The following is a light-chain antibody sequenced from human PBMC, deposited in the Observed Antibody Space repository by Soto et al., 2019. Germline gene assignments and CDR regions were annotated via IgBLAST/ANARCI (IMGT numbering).Light chain of an antibody. CDR2: GAS. CDR1: QSVSSN. CDR3: QQDNNWLWT. V-gene: IGKV3-15*01. Sequence: EIVMTQSPATLSVSPGERATLSCRASQSVSSNLAWYQQKPCQAPRLLIYGASTRATGIPARFSGSGSGTEFTLTISSLQSDDVAVYYCQQDNNWLWTFGQGTKVEIK. J-gene: IGKJ1*01.